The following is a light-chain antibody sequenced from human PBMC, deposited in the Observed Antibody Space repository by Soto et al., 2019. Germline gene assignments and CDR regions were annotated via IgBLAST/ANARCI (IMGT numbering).Light chain of an antibody. CDR2: GAS. CDR3: QQANSFPQT. CDR1: QSVSSN. Sequence: EIVMTQSPATLSVSPGERATLSCRASQSVSSNLAWYQQTPGQAPRLLIYGASSRATGIPARFSGSGSGTEFTLTISSLQPEDFATYYCQQANSFPQTFGQGTRLEIK. J-gene: IGKJ5*01. V-gene: IGKV3D-15*01.